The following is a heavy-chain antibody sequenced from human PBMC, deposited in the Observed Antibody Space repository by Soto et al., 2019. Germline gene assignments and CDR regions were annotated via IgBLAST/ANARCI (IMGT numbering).Heavy chain of an antibody. J-gene: IGHJ4*02. CDR1: GGSISSGGYY. D-gene: IGHD2-2*01. CDR2: IYYSGST. V-gene: IGHV4-31*03. CDR3: ARSSTSADYFDY. Sequence: QVQLQESGPGLVKPSQTLSLTCTVSGGSISSGGYYWSWIRQHPGKGLEWIGYIYYSGSTYYNPSLKSRVNISVDTSKNQSSLKLTSVTAADTAVYYCARSSTSADYFDYWGQGTLVTVSS.